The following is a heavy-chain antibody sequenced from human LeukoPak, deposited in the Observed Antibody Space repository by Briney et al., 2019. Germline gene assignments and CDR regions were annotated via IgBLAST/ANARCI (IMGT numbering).Heavy chain of an antibody. V-gene: IGHV1-69*04. J-gene: IGHJ4*02. CDR1: GGTFSSYA. CDR2: IIPILGIA. D-gene: IGHD3-22*01. Sequence: ASVKVSCKASGGTFSSYAISWVRQAPGQGLEWMGRIIPILGIANYAQKFQGRVTITADKSTSTAYMELNSLRAEDTAVYYCARALWDYYDSSGYLWGQGTLVTVSS. CDR3: ARALWDYYDSSGYL.